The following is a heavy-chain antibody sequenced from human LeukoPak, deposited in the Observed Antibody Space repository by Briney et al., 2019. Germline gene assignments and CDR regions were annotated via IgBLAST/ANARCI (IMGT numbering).Heavy chain of an antibody. CDR1: GFTFSNYG. V-gene: IGHV3-30*02. D-gene: IGHD1-7*01. J-gene: IGHJ4*02. CDR2: IRYDGSNK. CDR3: ARMNYVSSGWGAPFDY. Sequence: GGSLRLSCAASGFTFSNYGFHWVRQAPGKGLEWVAFIRYDGSNKYYADSVKGRFTISRDKSKNSLYLQMNSLRAEDTAVYYCARMNYVSSGWGAPFDYWGQGTLVTVSS.